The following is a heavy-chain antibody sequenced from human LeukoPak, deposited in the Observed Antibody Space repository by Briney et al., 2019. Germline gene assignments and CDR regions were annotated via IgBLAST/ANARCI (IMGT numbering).Heavy chain of an antibody. D-gene: IGHD3-10*01. V-gene: IGHV4-61*03. Sequence: SETLSLTCTVSGGPVSSSSYYWSWIRQPPGKGLEWIGYIDYSGSTNYNPSLKSRVTISVDTSKNHFSLKLRYVTAADTAVYYCARDRIREFDYWGQGTLVTVSS. J-gene: IGHJ4*02. CDR3: ARDRIREFDY. CDR2: IDYSGST. CDR1: GGPVSSSSYY.